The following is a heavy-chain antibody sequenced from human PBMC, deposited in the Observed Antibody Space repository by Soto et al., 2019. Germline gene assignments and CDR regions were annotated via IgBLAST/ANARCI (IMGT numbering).Heavy chain of an antibody. Sequence: RLAWAASVFSFSSYGMPWVRQAPGKGLEWVAFIWYDGSNRYRADSVKGRFSISRDNPTNTLYLQMSNLRAEDTALYYCARDFSSGMDVWGQGTTVTVSS. CDR3: ARDFSSGMDV. D-gene: IGHD3-3*01. J-gene: IGHJ6*02. CDR1: VFSFSSYG. CDR2: IWYDGSNR. V-gene: IGHV3-33*01.